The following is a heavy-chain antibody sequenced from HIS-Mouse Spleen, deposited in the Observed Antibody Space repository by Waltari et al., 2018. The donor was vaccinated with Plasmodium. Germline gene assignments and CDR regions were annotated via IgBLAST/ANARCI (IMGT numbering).Heavy chain of an antibody. Sequence: QITLKESGPTLVKPTQTLTLTCTFSGFSLSTSGVGVGWIRQPPGKALEWFALIYWDDDKRYSPSLKSRLTITKDTAKNQVVLTMTNMDPVDTATYYCAHRPDCSSTSCYGGFDYWGQGTLVTVSS. CDR3: AHRPDCSSTSCYGGFDY. CDR2: IYWDDDK. D-gene: IGHD2-2*01. V-gene: IGHV2-5*02. J-gene: IGHJ4*02. CDR1: GFSLSTSGVG.